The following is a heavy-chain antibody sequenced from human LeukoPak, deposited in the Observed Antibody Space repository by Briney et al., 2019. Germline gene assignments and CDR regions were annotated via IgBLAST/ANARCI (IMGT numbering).Heavy chain of an antibody. V-gene: IGHV1-24*01. Sequence: ASVKVSCKVSGYSVSELSMQWVRQAPGKGLEWMGGFDPDQGETIYAQKFQGRVTMSEDTSTDTAYMEVRSLRFEDTAVYYCTTRRLYGSATGWFDPWGQGTLVTVSS. CDR2: FDPDQGET. J-gene: IGHJ5*02. D-gene: IGHD3-10*01. CDR3: TTRRLYGSATGWFDP. CDR1: GYSVSELS.